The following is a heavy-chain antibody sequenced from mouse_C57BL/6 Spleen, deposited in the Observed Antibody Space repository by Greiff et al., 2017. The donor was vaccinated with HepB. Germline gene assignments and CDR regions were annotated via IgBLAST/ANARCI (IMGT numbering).Heavy chain of an antibody. CDR1: GYSITSGYY. CDR3: AREDY. CDR2: ISYDGSN. V-gene: IGHV3-6*01. J-gene: IGHJ2*01. Sequence: ESGPGLVKPSQSLSLTCSVTGYSITSGYYWNWIRQFPGNKLEWMGYISYDGSNNYNPSLKNRISITRDTSKNQFCLKLNSVTTEDTATYYCAREDYWGQGTTLTVSS.